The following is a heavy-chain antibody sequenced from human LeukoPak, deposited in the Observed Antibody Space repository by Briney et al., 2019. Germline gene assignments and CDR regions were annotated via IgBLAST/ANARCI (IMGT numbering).Heavy chain of an antibody. CDR1: GFTFRSYA. Sequence: GGSLRLSCAASGFTFRSYAMPWVRQAPGKGLEWVAVISYDGSNKYYADSVKGRFTISRDNSKNTLYLQMNSLRAEDTAVYYCARVAISTVTPYYFDYWGQGTLVTVSS. D-gene: IGHD4-11*01. J-gene: IGHJ4*02. V-gene: IGHV3-30-3*01. CDR2: ISYDGSNK. CDR3: ARVAISTVTPYYFDY.